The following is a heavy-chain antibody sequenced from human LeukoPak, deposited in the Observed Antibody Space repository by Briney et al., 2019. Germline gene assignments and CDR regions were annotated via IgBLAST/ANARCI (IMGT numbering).Heavy chain of an antibody. CDR3: AREGVDAFDI. D-gene: IGHD3-10*01. CDR1: GGSINTYY. CDR2: IYHSGST. V-gene: IGHV4-59*12. J-gene: IGHJ3*02. Sequence: SETLSLTCTVSGGSINTYYWSWIRQPPGKGLEWIGEIYHSGSTNYNPSLKSRVTISVDKSKNQFSLKLSSVTAADTAVYYCAREGVDAFDIWGQGTMVTVSS.